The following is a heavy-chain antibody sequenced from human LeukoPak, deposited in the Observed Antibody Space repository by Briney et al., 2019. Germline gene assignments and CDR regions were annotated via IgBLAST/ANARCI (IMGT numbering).Heavy chain of an antibody. CDR2: ISGSGGTT. V-gene: IGHV3-23*01. D-gene: IGHD2-2*01. CDR1: GFTFSSYA. CDR3: AKEPREYCSSTSCPNWIDP. J-gene: IGHJ5*02. Sequence: GGSLRLSCAASGFTFSSYAMSWVRQAPGKGLEWVSAISGSGGTTYYADSVKGRFTISRDNSKNTLYLQMSSLRAEDTAVYYCAKEPREYCSSTSCPNWIDPWGQGTLVTVSS.